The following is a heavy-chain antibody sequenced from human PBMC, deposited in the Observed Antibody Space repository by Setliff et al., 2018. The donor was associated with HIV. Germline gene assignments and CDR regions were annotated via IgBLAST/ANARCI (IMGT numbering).Heavy chain of an antibody. CDR3: ARRNRGAFDI. CDR2: INPNSGGT. V-gene: IGHV1-2*02. Sequence: GASVKVSCKASGGTFNTYTITWVRQAPGQGLEWMGWINPNSGGTNYAQKFQGRVTMTRDTSISTAYMELSRLRSDDTAVYYCARRNRGAFDIWGQGTMVTVSS. J-gene: IGHJ3*02. CDR1: GGTFNTYT.